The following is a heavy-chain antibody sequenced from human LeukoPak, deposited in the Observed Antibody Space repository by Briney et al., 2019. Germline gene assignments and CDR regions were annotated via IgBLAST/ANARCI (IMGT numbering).Heavy chain of an antibody. Sequence: GGPLRLSCAAWGFPYCIYSVNYPPQPPGRGLEWLISISSSSIYIYYADSVNGRFAISRNNDKNSLYLQMTSLRAEDTAVYYCARDDPYFDYWGQGTLVTVSS. CDR3: ARDDPYFDY. CDR1: GFPYCIYS. J-gene: IGHJ4*02. V-gene: IGHV3-21*01. CDR2: ISSSSIYI.